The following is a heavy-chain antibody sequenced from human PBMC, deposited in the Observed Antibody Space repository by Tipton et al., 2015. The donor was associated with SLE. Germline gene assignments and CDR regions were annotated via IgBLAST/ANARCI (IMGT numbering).Heavy chain of an antibody. D-gene: IGHD6-19*01. V-gene: IGHV4-30-2*01. CDR2: IYHSGST. CDR1: GGSISSGGYS. Sequence: TLSLTCTVSGGSISSGGYSWSWIRQPPGKGLEWIGYIYHSGSTNYNPSLKSRVTISVDTSKNQFSLKLSSVTAADTAVYYCAREYSSGWSYWGQGTLVTVSS. CDR3: AREYSSGWSY. J-gene: IGHJ4*02.